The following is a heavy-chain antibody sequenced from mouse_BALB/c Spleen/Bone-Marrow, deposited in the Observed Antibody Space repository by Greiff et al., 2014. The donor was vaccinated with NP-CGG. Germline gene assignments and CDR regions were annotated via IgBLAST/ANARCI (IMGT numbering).Heavy chain of an antibody. Sequence: VQLQQSGAELVRPGASVTLSCKASGYTFTDYEMHWVKQTPVHGLEWIGAIDPETGGTAYNQKFKGKVTLTADKSSSTAYMELRSLTSEDSAVYYCRAYYRYDGYAMDYWGQGTSVTVSS. CDR2: IDPETGGT. V-gene: IGHV1-15*01. D-gene: IGHD2-14*01. CDR1: GYTFTDYE. J-gene: IGHJ4*01. CDR3: RAYYRYDGYAMDY.